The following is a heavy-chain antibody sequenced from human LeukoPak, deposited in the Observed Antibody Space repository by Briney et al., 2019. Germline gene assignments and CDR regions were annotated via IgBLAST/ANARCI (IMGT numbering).Heavy chain of an antibody. Sequence: ASVKFSCKASGYTSTSYGTSWVRQAPGQGLEWMGWISAYNGNTTYAQKLQGRVTTTTDTSTSTAYMELRSLRSDDAAVYYCARDRTAMAHFDYWGQGTLVTVSS. CDR2: ISAYNGNT. D-gene: IGHD5-18*01. V-gene: IGHV1-18*01. J-gene: IGHJ4*02. CDR1: GYTSTSYG. CDR3: ARDRTAMAHFDY.